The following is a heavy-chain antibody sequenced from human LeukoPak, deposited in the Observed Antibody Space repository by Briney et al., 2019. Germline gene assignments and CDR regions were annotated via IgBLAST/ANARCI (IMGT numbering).Heavy chain of an antibody. CDR2: IYSSGST. J-gene: IGHJ5*02. CDR3: ARFTPQGYGWGGYNRFDP. V-gene: IGHV4-4*07. D-gene: IGHD3-16*01. CDR1: GDSFSSYY. Sequence: SETLSLTCSVSGDSFSSYYWSWIRQPAGKALEWIGHIYSSGSTDYNPSLKSRVTMSVDTSKNQFSLNLTSVTAADTAVYYCARFTPQGYGWGGYNRFDPWGQGTPVTVSS.